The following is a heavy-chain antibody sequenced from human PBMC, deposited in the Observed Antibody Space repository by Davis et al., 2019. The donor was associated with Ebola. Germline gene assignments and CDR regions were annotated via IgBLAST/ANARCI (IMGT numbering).Heavy chain of an antibody. D-gene: IGHD6-13*01. CDR1: GFTFSGSA. CDR2: ISSNGGST. J-gene: IGHJ4*02. CDR3: AKGWSSSWTLFDY. V-gene: IGHV3-64*01. Sequence: GGSLRLSCAASGFTFSGSAMHWVRQAPGKGLEYVSAISSNGGSTYYANSVKGRFTISRDNSKNTLYLQMGSLRAEDMAVYYCAKGWSSSWTLFDYWGQGTLVTVSS.